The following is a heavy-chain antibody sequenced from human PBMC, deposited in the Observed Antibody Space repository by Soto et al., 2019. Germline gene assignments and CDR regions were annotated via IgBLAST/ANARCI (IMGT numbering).Heavy chain of an antibody. D-gene: IGHD3-10*01. CDR1: GYTFTSYC. V-gene: IGHV1-18*01. Sequence: ASVKVSCKASGYTFTSYCISWVRQAPGQGLEWMGWISAYNGNTNYAQKLQGRVTMTTDTSTSTAYMELRSLRSDDTAVYYCARVGSNYYGSGSYYKVVKWSYYMDVWGKGTTVTVS. CDR2: ISAYNGNT. CDR3: ARVGSNYYGSGSYYKVVKWSYYMDV. J-gene: IGHJ6*03.